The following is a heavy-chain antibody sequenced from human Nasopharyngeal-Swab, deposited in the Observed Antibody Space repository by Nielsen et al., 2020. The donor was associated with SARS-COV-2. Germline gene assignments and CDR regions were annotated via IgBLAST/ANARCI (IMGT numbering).Heavy chain of an antibody. CDR1: GFTFSIYC. J-gene: IGHJ6*02. D-gene: IGHD5-24*01. Sequence: GESLKISCSASGFTFSIYCMHWVRQAPGKGLVCVSRINSDGSSTSYADSVKGRFTISRDNAKNTLYLQMNSLRAEDTAVYYCARDLRDGYNLGYYYYGMDVWGQGTTVTVSS. V-gene: IGHV3-74*01. CDR2: INSDGSST. CDR3: ARDLRDGYNLGYYYYGMDV.